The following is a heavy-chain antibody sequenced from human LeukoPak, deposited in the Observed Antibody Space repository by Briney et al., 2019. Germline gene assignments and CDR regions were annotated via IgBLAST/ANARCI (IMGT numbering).Heavy chain of an antibody. CDR2: IYYSGST. Sequence: PSETLSLTCTVSGGSISSYYWSWIRQPPGKVLEWIGYIYYSGSTNYNPSLRSRVTISVDTSNNQFSLKLSSVTAADTAVYYCARQNGIVATIDYWGQGTLVTVSS. CDR3: ARQNGIVATIDY. J-gene: IGHJ4*02. D-gene: IGHD5-12*01. V-gene: IGHV4-59*08. CDR1: GGSISSYY.